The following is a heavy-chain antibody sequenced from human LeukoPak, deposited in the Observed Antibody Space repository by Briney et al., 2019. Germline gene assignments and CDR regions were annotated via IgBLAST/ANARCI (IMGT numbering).Heavy chain of an antibody. CDR3: ARRHGWELAFDY. Sequence: PSETLSLTCAVYGVSFSGYYWSWIRQPPGKGLEWIGEINHSGSTNYNPSLKSRVTISVDTSKNQFSLKLSSVTAADTAVYYCARRHGWELAFDYWGQGTLVAVSS. V-gene: IGHV4-34*01. CDR2: INHSGST. J-gene: IGHJ4*02. D-gene: IGHD1-26*01. CDR1: GVSFSGYY.